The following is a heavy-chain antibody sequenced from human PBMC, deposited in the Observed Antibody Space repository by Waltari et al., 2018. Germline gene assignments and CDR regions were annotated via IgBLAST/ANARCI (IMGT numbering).Heavy chain of an antibody. J-gene: IGHJ4*02. CDR2: IYSGGST. Sequence: EVQLVESGGGLIQPGGSLRLSCAASGFTVSSTYMSWVRQAPGKGLEWVSVIYSGGSTYYADSVKGRFTISRDNSKNTLYLQMNSLRAEDTAVYYCARDRWGHYYFDYWGQGTLVTVSS. V-gene: IGHV3-53*01. CDR3: ARDRWGHYYFDY. CDR1: GFTVSSTY. D-gene: IGHD7-27*01.